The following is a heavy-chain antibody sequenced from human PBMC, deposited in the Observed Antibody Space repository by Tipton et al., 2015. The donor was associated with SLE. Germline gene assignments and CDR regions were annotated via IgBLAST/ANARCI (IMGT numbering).Heavy chain of an antibody. D-gene: IGHD4-11*01. V-gene: IGHV4-39*07. J-gene: IGHJ2*01. CDR1: DDSISSSRYY. CDR2: ISYSGST. Sequence: TLSLICTVPDDSISSSRYYWGWIRQPPGKGREWVGGISYSGSTYYNPSLKSRVTMSVDTSKNHFSLKLISVTAADTAVYYCAREFLNPVTTVHYYFDLWGRGTLVTVSS. CDR3: AREFLNPVTTVHYYFDL.